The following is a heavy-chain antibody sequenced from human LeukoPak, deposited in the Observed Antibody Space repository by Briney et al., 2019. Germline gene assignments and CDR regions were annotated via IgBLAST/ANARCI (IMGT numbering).Heavy chain of an antibody. CDR3: ARGIGYYDFWSGYYLYYFDY. V-gene: IGHV4-59*12. Sequence: SETLSLTCTVSGGSMSSYYWSWIRQPPGKGLEWIGYIYDSGSINYNPSLKSRVTISVDTSKNQFSLKLSSVTAADTAVYYCARGIGYYDFWSGYYLYYFDYWGQGTLVTVS. J-gene: IGHJ4*02. D-gene: IGHD3-3*01. CDR1: GGSMSSYY. CDR2: IYDSGSI.